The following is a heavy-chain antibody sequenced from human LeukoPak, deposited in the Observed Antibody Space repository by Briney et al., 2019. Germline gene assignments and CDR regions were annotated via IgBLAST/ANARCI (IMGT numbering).Heavy chain of an antibody. J-gene: IGHJ5*02. Sequence: SETLSLTCTVSGGSISSYYWSWIRQPPGKGLEWIGYIYYSGSTNYNPSLKSRVTISVDTSKNQSALKLSSVTAADAAVYCCAMGTDLGFDPWGQGTLVTVSS. CDR1: GGSISSYY. CDR2: IYYSGST. V-gene: IGHV4-59*01. CDR3: AMGTDLGFDP. D-gene: IGHD5-18*01.